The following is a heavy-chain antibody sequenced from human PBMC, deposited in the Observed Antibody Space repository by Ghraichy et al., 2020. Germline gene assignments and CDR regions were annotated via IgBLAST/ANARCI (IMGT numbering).Heavy chain of an antibody. CDR3: TRAWGPIGDPSSDS. CDR1: GAFISRGNW. J-gene: IGHJ5*01. CDR2: IYGDGDT. D-gene: IGHD2-2*01. V-gene: IGHV4-4*02. Sequence: SETLSLTCSVSGAFISRGNWWSWVRQPPRQGLEWIGEIYGDGDTNYHPSLKSRVTLSVDMSQNQFSLILNSVTAADTAIYYCTRAWGPIGDPSSDSWSPGFLVTVSS.